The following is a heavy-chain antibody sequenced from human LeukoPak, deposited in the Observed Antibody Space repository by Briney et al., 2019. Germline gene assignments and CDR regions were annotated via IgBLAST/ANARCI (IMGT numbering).Heavy chain of an antibody. CDR1: GYTFTSYD. Sequence: ASVKVSCKASGYTFTSYDINWVRQATGQGLEWMGWMNPNSGNTGYAQKFQGRVTMTRNTSISTAYMELSSLRSEDTAVYYCARGAGSSWTFDYWGLGTLVTVSS. V-gene: IGHV1-8*01. CDR3: ARGAGSSWTFDY. J-gene: IGHJ4*02. D-gene: IGHD6-13*01. CDR2: MNPNSGNT.